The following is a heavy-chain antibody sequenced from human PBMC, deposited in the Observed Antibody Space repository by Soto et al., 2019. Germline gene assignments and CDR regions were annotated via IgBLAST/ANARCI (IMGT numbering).Heavy chain of an antibody. CDR2: IYYSGST. CDR3: ARAYSNYFDY. Sequence: QVQLQESGPGLVKPSQTLSLTCTVSGGSISSGGYYWSWIRQHPGKGLEWIGYIYYSGSTYYKPSLXRXVXTXXDTSKNQFSLKLSSVTAADTAVYYCARAYSNYFDYWGQGTLVTVSS. D-gene: IGHD4-4*01. CDR1: GGSISSGGYY. V-gene: IGHV4-31*03. J-gene: IGHJ4*02.